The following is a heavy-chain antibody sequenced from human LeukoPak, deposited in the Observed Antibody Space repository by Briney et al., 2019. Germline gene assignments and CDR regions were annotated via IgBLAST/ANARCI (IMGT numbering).Heavy chain of an antibody. D-gene: IGHD3-22*01. J-gene: IGHJ5*02. CDR1: GFTFSNYA. CDR3: AKDIRMIIVVTSLDR. CDR2: ISGSGGNT. V-gene: IGHV3-23*01. Sequence: GGSLRLSCTASGFTFSNYAMSWVRQAPGKGLQWVSGISGSGGNTYYADSVKGRFTISRDNSKNTLYLQMNSLRAEDTAAYYCAKDIRMIIVVTSLDRWGQGTLATVSS.